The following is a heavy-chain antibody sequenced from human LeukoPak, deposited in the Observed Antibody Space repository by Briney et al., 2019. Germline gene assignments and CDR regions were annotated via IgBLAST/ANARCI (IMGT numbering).Heavy chain of an antibody. CDR1: GFTFSSYS. Sequence: GGSLRLPCAASGFTFSSYSMNWVRQAPGKGLEWVSSISSSSSYIYYADSVKGRFTISRDNAKNSLYLQMNSLRAEDTAVYYCAELGITMIGGVWGKGTTVTISS. V-gene: IGHV3-21*01. CDR3: AELGITMIGGV. J-gene: IGHJ6*04. D-gene: IGHD3-10*02. CDR2: ISSSSSYI.